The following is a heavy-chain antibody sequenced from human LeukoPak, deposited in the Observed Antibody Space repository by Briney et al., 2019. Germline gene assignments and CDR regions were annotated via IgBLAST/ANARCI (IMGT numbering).Heavy chain of an antibody. J-gene: IGHJ5*02. D-gene: IGHD6-19*01. CDR1: GVSISSSNSY. V-gene: IGHV4-39*07. CDR2: IYYSGNT. Sequence: PSETLSLTCTVSGVSISSSNSYWGWIRQPPGKGLEWIGSIYYSGNTYYNASLKSQVSISIDTSKNQFSLKLSSVTAADTAVYYCARDLCSSGWYCLVGWFDPWGQGTLVTVSS. CDR3: ARDLCSSGWYCLVGWFDP.